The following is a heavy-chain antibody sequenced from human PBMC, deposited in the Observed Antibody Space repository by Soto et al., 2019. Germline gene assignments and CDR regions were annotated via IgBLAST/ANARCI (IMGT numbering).Heavy chain of an antibody. D-gene: IGHD2-15*01. CDR1: GFSFDDYT. CDR2: ISWNSRSI. J-gene: IGHJ4*02. Sequence: PXGSLRVTFAASGFSFDDYTMYWARQAPGKGLEWVAIISWNSRSIGYADSVQGRFTISRDNAKNSLYLQMNSLRAEDSALYYCAKDITCSVEICYDINWGQGTPVTVSS. V-gene: IGHV3-9*01. CDR3: AKDITCSVEICYDIN.